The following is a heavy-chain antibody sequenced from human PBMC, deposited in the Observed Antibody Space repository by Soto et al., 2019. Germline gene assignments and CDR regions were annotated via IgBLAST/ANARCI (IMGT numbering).Heavy chain of an antibody. CDR1: GGSISSGGYY. Sequence: SETLSLTCTVSGGSISSGGYYWSRIRQHPGKGLEWIGYIYYSGSTYYNPSLKSRVTISVDTSKNQFSLKLSSVTAADTAVYYCARVDGAGPITGTPPGYNWFDPWGQGTLVTVSS. CDR2: IYYSGST. V-gene: IGHV4-31*03. CDR3: ARVDGAGPITGTPPGYNWFDP. J-gene: IGHJ5*02. D-gene: IGHD1-20*01.